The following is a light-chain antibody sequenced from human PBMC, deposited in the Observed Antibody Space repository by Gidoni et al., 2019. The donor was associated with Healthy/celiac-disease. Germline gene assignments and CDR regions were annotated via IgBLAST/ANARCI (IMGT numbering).Light chain of an antibody. CDR3: CSYAGSYTFDVV. CDR1: SSDVGGYNY. J-gene: IGLJ2*01. CDR2: DVS. V-gene: IGLV2-11*01. Sequence: QSALTQPRAVSGSPGQSVTISCTGTSSDVGGYNYVSWYQQHPGKAPKLMIYDVSKRPSGVPDRFSGSKSGTPASLTISGLQAEDEADYYCCSYAGSYTFDVVFGGGTKLTVL.